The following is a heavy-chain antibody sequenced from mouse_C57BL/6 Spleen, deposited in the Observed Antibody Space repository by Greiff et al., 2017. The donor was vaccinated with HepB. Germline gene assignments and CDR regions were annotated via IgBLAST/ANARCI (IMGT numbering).Heavy chain of an antibody. CDR2: ISYDGSN. J-gene: IGHJ1*03. CDR1: GYSITSGYY. Sequence: VQLKESGPGLVKPSQSLSLTCSVTGYSITSGYYWNWIRQFPGNKLEWMGYISYDGSNNYNPSLKNRISITRDTSKNQFFLKLNSVTTEDTATYYCARERISPTVVASYWYFDVWGTGTTVTVSS. CDR3: ARERISPTVVASYWYFDV. D-gene: IGHD1-1*01. V-gene: IGHV3-6*01.